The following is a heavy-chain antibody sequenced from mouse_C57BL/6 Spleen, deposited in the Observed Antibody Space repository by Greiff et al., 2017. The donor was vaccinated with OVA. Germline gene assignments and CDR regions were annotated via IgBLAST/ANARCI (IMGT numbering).Heavy chain of an antibody. CDR2: INPNNGGT. D-gene: IGHD2-4*01. Sequence: VQLQQSGPELVKPGASVKISCKASGYTFTDYYMNWVKQSHGKSLEWIGDINPNNGGTSYNQKFKGKATLTVDKSSSTAYMELRSLTSEDSAVYYCARELRHFDYWGQGTTLTVSS. J-gene: IGHJ2*01. CDR1: GYTFTDYY. CDR3: ARELRHFDY. V-gene: IGHV1-26*01.